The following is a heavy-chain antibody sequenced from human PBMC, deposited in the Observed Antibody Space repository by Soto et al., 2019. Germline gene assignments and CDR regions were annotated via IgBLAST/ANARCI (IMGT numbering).Heavy chain of an antibody. V-gene: IGHV5-51*01. J-gene: IGHJ3*02. CDR1: GYSFIRYW. CDR2: IFPGDSDT. D-gene: IGHD6-6*01. Sequence: GESLKISCEGSGYSFIRYWIGWVRQMPGKGLEWMGIIFPGDSDTRYSPSFQGQVTISVDKSIRTAYLQWRSLKASDTAMYYCARQGRDGRSSFSDAFDIWGQGTTVTVSS. CDR3: ARQGRDGRSSFSDAFDI.